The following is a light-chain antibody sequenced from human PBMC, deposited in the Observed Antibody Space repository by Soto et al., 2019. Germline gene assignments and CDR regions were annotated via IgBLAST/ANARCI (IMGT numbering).Light chain of an antibody. V-gene: IGKV1-39*01. CDR3: QQTYSDIS. J-gene: IGKJ4*01. CDR1: QTISTY. CDR2: NAS. Sequence: DIQLTQYPSSLSASVGDTVTITCRASQTISTYLLWYHQKPGRAPNLLIYNASNLHSGVPSKFSGSGSGTDFTITISGLQPEDFATYHCQQTYSDISFGGGTKVE.